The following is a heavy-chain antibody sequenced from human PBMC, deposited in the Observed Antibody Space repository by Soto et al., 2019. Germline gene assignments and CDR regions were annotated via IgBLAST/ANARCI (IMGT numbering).Heavy chain of an antibody. CDR3: ARELLFYDSDGFSWDDAFDI. D-gene: IGHD3-22*01. Sequence: TLSLTCAVSGGSLSSSAYSWSWIRQPPGKGLEWIGFIYQSGSTYYNPSLKSRVTMSLDRPKNQFSLKLSSVTAADTAVYYCARELLFYDSDGFSWDDAFDIWGQGTMVTVSS. CDR2: IYQSGST. J-gene: IGHJ3*02. V-gene: IGHV4-30-2*01. CDR1: GGSLSSSAYS.